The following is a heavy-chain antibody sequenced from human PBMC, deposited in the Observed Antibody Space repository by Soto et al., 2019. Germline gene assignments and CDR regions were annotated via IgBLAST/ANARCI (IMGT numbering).Heavy chain of an antibody. J-gene: IGHJ1*01. V-gene: IGHV4-59*01. CDR1: NDSIRRYY. D-gene: IGHD5-12*01. CDR2: AFHTGGT. CDR3: ASSDLAKLRDTEYFHH. Sequence: PSETLSLTCTVSNDSIRRYYWSWIRQPPGRGLEWIGYAFHTGGTNYNPSLKSRVTISVDSSKSQFALKLTSVTAADTAVYFCASSDLAKLRDTEYFHHWGQGTPVPXSS.